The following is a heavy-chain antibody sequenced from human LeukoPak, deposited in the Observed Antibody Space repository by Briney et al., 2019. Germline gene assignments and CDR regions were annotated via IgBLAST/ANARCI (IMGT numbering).Heavy chain of an antibody. CDR1: GGSISSYY. J-gene: IGHJ4*02. D-gene: IGHD5-18*01. CDR2: IYYSGST. V-gene: IGHV4-59*08. Sequence: SETLSLTCTVSGGSISSYYWSWIRQPPGKGLEWIGYIYYSGSTNYNPSLKSRDTISVDTSKNQFSLKLSSVTAADTAVYYCARFVDTAMPCLDYWGQGTLVTVSS. CDR3: ARFVDTAMPCLDY.